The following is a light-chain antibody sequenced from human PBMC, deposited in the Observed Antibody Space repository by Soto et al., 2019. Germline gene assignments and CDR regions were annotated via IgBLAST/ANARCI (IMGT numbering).Light chain of an antibody. Sequence: AIRMTQSPSSFSASTGDRVTITCRASQGISSYLAWYQQKPGKAPKLLIYAASTLQSGVPSRFSGSGSETHFTLTISCLQSEDFATYYCQQYYRYPQTFGQGTKVEIK. J-gene: IGKJ1*01. V-gene: IGKV1-8*01. CDR2: AAS. CDR1: QGISSY. CDR3: QQYYRYPQT.